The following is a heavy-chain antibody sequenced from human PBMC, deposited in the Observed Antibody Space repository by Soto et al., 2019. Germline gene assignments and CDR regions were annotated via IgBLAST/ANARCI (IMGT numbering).Heavy chain of an antibody. Sequence: QVQLVQSGAEVKKPGASVKVSCKASGYTFTSYDINWVRQATGQGLEWMGWMNPNSGNTGYAQKFQGRVTMTRNTSRSTAYMELSSLRSEDTAVYYCARVGYDFLSGYHQSFEYWGQGTLVTVSS. V-gene: IGHV1-8*01. CDR1: GYTFTSYD. CDR2: MNPNSGNT. CDR3: ARVGYDFLSGYHQSFEY. J-gene: IGHJ4*02. D-gene: IGHD3-3*01.